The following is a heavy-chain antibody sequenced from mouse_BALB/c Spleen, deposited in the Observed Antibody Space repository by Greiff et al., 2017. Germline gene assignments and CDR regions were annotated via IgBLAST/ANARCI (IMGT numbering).Heavy chain of an antibody. CDR2: ISSGGGST. V-gene: IGHV5-12-1*01. CDR1: GFAFSSYD. J-gene: IGHJ4*01. D-gene: IGHD1-2*01. CDR3: ARHPLTTAIYAMDY. Sequence: DVMLVESGGGLVKPGGSLKLSCAASGFAFSSYDMSWVRQTPEKRLEWVAYISSGGGSTYYPDTVKGRFTISRDNAKNTLYLQMSSLKSEDTAMYYCARHPLTTAIYAMDYWGQGTSVTVSS.